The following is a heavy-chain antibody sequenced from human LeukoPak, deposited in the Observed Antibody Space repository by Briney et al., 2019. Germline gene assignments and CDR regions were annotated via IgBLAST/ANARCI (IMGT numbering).Heavy chain of an antibody. CDR2: ISGSGGST. V-gene: IGHV3-23*01. J-gene: IGHJ4*02. CDR3: ARVIVGTTGSDY. Sequence: GGSLRLSCAASGFTFSSYGMSWVRQAPGKGLEWVSAISGSGGSTYYADSVKGRFTISRDNSKNTLYLQMNSLRGEDTAVYYCARVIVGTTGSDYWGQGTLVTVSS. D-gene: IGHD1-26*01. CDR1: GFTFSSYG.